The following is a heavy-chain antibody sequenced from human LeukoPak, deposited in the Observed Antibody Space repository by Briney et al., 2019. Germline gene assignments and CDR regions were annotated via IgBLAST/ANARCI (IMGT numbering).Heavy chain of an antibody. V-gene: IGHV4-30-4*08. J-gene: IGHJ3*02. Sequence: PSETLSLTCTVSGGSISSGDYYWSWIRQPPGKGLEWIGYIYYSGSTYYNPSLKSRVTISVDTSKNQFSLKLSSVTAADTAVYYCARTNYDFWSGYYDKDPQDAFDIWGQGTMVTVSS. D-gene: IGHD3-3*01. CDR3: ARTNYDFWSGYYDKDPQDAFDI. CDR2: IYYSGST. CDR1: GGSISSGDYY.